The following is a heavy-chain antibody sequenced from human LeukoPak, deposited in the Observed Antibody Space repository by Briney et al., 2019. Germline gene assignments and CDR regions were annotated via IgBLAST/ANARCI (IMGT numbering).Heavy chain of an antibody. J-gene: IGHJ3*02. V-gene: IGHV4-34*01. D-gene: IGHD2-2*01. CDR1: GGSFSGYY. CDR3: ARHCSSTSCYDAFDI. CDR2: INRSGST. Sequence: SETLSLTCAVYGGSFSGYYWSWIRQPPGKGLEWIGEINRSGSTNYNPSLKSRVTISVDTSKNQFSLKLSSVTAADTAVYYCARHCSSTSCYDAFDIWGQGTMVTVSS.